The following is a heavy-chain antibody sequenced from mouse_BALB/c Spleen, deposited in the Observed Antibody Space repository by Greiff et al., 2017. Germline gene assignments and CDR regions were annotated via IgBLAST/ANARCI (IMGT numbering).Heavy chain of an antibody. Sequence: VQLQQSGAELVKPWASVKLSCKASGYTFTSYYMYWVKQRPGQGLEWIGEINPSNGGTNFNEKFKSKATLTVDKSSSTAYMQLSSLTSEDSAVYYCTRRGRYYAMDYWGQGTSVTVSS. J-gene: IGHJ4*01. V-gene: IGHV1S81*02. CDR2: INPSNGGT. CDR1: GYTFTSYY. CDR3: TRRGRYYAMDY.